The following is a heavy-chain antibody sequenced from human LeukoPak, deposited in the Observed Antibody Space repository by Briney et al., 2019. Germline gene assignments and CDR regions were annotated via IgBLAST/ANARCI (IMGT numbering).Heavy chain of an antibody. CDR1: GFTFDDYG. D-gene: IGHD1-1*01. CDR3: ARGLLEGWNY. CDR2: INWNGGST. J-gene: IGHJ4*02. V-gene: IGHV3-20*01. Sequence: GGSLRLSCAASGFTFDDYGMSWVRQAPGKGLEWVSGINWNGGSTGYADSVKGRFTISRDNAKNSLYLQMNSLRAEDTALCHCARGLLEGWNYWGQGTLVTVSS.